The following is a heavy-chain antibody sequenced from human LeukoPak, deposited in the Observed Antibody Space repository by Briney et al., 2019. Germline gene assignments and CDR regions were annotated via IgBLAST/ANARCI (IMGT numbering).Heavy chain of an antibody. CDR3: AKAHDYYYYYGMDV. CDR1: GSTFSSYA. Sequence: GGSLRLSCEASGSTFSSYAMSWVRQAPGKGLDWVSAISGSGGSTYYADSVKGRFTISRDNSKNTLYLQMNSLRAEDTAVYYCAKAHDYYYYYGMDVWGQGTTVTVSS. J-gene: IGHJ6*02. CDR2: ISGSGGST. V-gene: IGHV3-23*01.